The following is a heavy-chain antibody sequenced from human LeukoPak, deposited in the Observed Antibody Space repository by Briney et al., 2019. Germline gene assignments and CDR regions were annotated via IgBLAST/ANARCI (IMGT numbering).Heavy chain of an antibody. V-gene: IGHV3-53*01. Sequence: GGSLRLSCAASGFSVSSTYMSWVRRAPGKGLEWVSVIYSTGSTYNADSVKGRLTISRDSSKNTVYLQMNSLRADDTAVYYCGRDVRYWGQGTLVTVSS. CDR2: IYSTGST. CDR3: GRDVRY. CDR1: GFSVSSTY. J-gene: IGHJ4*02.